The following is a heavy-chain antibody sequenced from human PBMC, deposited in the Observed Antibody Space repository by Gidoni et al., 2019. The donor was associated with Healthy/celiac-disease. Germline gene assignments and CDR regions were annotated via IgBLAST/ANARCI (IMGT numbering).Heavy chain of an antibody. J-gene: IGHJ4*02. CDR1: GLTIRSYS. V-gene: IGHV3-21*01. CDR3: ARDPSGGSYKGFYFYFDY. CDR2: ISSSISYI. Sequence: EVQLVESGGGLVRPGGSMRLSCAASGLTIRSYSMNWVRQAPGKGLEWVSSISSSISYIYYADSVKVRFTISRDNAKNSLYLQMNSLRSEDTAVYYCARDPSGGSYKGFYFYFDYWGQGTLVTVSS. D-gene: IGHD2-15*01.